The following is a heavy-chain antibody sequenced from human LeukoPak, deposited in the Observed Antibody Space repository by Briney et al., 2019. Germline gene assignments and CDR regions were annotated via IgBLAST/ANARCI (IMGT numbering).Heavy chain of an antibody. CDR2: IYPGDSDT. V-gene: IGHV5-51*01. Sequence: GESLKISCKGSGYSFNSYWIDWVRQMPGKGLEWAVIIYPGDSDTRYNPSFQGQTTLSAHKSIGPAYLQWSSLKASDTAMYYCARRASGSFGDAFDIWGQGTMVTVSS. J-gene: IGHJ3*02. D-gene: IGHD3-10*01. CDR1: GYSFNSYW. CDR3: ARRASGSFGDAFDI.